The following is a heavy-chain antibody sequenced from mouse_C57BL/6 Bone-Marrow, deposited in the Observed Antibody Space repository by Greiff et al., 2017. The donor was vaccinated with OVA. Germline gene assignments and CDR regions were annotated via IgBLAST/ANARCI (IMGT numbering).Heavy chain of an antibody. Sequence: QVQLQQSGAELVKPGASVKISCKASGYAFSSYWMNWVKQRPGKGLEWIGQIYPGDGDTNYNGKFKGKATLTADKSSSTAYMQLSSLTSEDSAVYFCARCLITTVVAPYYYAMDYWGQGTSVTVSS. J-gene: IGHJ4*01. V-gene: IGHV1-80*01. D-gene: IGHD1-1*01. CDR3: ARCLITTVVAPYYYAMDY. CDR2: IYPGDGDT. CDR1: GYAFSSYW.